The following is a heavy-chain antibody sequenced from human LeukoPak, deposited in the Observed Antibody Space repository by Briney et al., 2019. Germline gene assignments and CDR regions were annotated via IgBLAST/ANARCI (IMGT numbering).Heavy chain of an antibody. D-gene: IGHD2-2*01. CDR2: IKQDGSAK. CDR1: GFTFSDYW. V-gene: IGHV3-7*01. Sequence: GGSLRLSCTASGFTFSDYWMTWVRQAPGKGLEWVANIKQDGSAKYYVDSVKGRFTISRDNAKNSLYLQMDSLRVEDTATYYCARWRGSASERSDYWGQGTLVTVSS. J-gene: IGHJ4*02. CDR3: ARWRGSASERSDY.